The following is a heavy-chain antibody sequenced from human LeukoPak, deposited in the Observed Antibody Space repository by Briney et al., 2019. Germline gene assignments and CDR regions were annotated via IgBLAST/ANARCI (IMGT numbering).Heavy chain of an antibody. CDR1: GGSISSYY. V-gene: IGHV4-59*01. D-gene: IGHD2-2*01. CDR2: IYYSGST. Sequence: PSETLSLTCTVSGGSISSYYWSWIRQPPGKGLKWIGYIYYSGSTNYNPSLKSRVTISVDTSKNQFSLKLSSVTAADTAVHYCARGVVVPAAKSLNWFDPWGQGTLVTVSS. J-gene: IGHJ5*02. CDR3: ARGVVVPAAKSLNWFDP.